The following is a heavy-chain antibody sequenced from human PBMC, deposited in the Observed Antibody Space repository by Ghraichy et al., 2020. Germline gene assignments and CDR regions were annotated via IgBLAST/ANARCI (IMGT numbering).Heavy chain of an antibody. D-gene: IGHD6-6*01. CDR1: GGSISSYY. CDR3: ARAPSGAARPEWFDP. V-gene: IGHV4-59*01. CDR2: IYYSGST. J-gene: IGHJ5*02. Sequence: SETLSLTCTVSGGSISSYYWSWIRQPPGKGLEWIGYIYYSGSTNYNPSLKSRVTISVDTSKNQFSLKLSSVTAADTAVYYCARAPSGAARPEWFDPWGQGTLVTVSS.